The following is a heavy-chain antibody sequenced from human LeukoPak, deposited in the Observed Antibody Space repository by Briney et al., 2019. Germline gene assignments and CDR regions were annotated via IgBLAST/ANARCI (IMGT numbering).Heavy chain of an antibody. CDR2: MNPNSGNT. Sequence: GASVKVSCKASGYTFTGYYMHWVRQAPGQGLEWMGWMNPNSGNTGYAQKFQGRVTITRNTSISTAYMELSSLRSEDTAVYYCARGYGGEIRPIDYWGQGTLVTVSS. CDR3: ARGYGGEIRPIDY. D-gene: IGHD3-16*01. V-gene: IGHV1-8*03. J-gene: IGHJ4*02. CDR1: GYTFTGYY.